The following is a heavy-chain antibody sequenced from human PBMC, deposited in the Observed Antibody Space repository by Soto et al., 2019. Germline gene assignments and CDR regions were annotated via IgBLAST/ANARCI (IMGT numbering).Heavy chain of an antibody. CDR3: ARVGGVTGTTFDY. Sequence: NPSETLSLTCTVSGGSISSGGYYWSWIRQHPGKGLEWIGYIYYSGSTYYNPSLKSRVTISVDTSKNQFSLKLSSVTAADTAVYYCARVGGVTGTTFDYWGQGTLVTVSS. CDR2: IYYSGST. V-gene: IGHV4-31*03. CDR1: GGSISSGGYY. D-gene: IGHD1-7*01. J-gene: IGHJ4*02.